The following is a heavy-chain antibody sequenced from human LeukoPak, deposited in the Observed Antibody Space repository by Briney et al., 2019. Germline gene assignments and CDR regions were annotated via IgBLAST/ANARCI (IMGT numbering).Heavy chain of an antibody. J-gene: IGHJ4*02. CDR2: INPSGGAT. Sequence: ASVKVSCKASGYTFTSYYIHWVRQAPGQGLEWMGIINPSGGATSYAQKFRGRVTMTRDTSTSTVYMELSSLRSEDTAVYYCARAAGDSSAYYSDYWGQGTLSPSPQ. V-gene: IGHV1-46*01. CDR1: GYTFTSYY. CDR3: ARAAGDSSAYYSDY. D-gene: IGHD3-22*01.